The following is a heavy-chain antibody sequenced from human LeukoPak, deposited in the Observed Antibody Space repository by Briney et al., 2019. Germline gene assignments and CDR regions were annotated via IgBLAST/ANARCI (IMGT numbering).Heavy chain of an antibody. CDR2: INPNSGGT. D-gene: IGHD2-8*01. Sequence: VXXSFKASGYTFTVYYMHWVRQAPXQGLEWMGWINPNSGGTNYAQKFQGRVTMTRDTSISTAYMELSRLRSDDTAVYYCARSNDWFDPWGQGTLVTVSS. V-gene: IGHV1-2*02. J-gene: IGHJ5*02. CDR1: GYTFTVYY. CDR3: ARSNDWFDP.